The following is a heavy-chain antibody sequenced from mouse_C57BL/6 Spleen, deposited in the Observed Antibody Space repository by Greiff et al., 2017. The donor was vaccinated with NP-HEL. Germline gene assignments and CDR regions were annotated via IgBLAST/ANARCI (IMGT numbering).Heavy chain of an antibody. CDR3: ARGGYDYDGGYFDY. D-gene: IGHD2-4*01. CDR2: IDPSDSYT. Sequence: QVQLQQPGAELVMPGASVKLSCKASGYTFTSYWMHWVKQRPGQGLEWIGEIDPSDSYTNYNQKFKGKSTLTVDKSSSTAYMQLSSLTSEDSAVYYGARGGYDYDGGYFDYWGQGTTLTVSS. J-gene: IGHJ2*01. CDR1: GYTFTSYW. V-gene: IGHV1-69*01.